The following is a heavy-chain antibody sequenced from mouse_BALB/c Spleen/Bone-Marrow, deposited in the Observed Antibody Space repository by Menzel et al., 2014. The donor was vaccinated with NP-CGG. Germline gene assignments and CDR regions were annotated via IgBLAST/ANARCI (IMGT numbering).Heavy chain of an antibody. CDR2: IRSKSNNYAT. Sequence: EVNLVESGGGLVQPKESLKLSCAASGFTFKTYAMNWVRQAPGKGLEWVARIRSKSNNYATYYVDSVKNRFTISRDDSQNMLYLQMNNLKTEDTAMYYCVRRESDNYGGFASWGQGTLVTVSA. CDR3: VRRESDNYGGFAS. D-gene: IGHD1-1*01. CDR1: GFTFKTYA. J-gene: IGHJ3*01. V-gene: IGHV10-1*02.